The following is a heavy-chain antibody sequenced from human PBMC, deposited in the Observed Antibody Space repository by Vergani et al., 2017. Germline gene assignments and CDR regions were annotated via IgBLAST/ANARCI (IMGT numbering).Heavy chain of an antibody. CDR1: GYTFTGYY. Sequence: QVQLVQSGAEVKKPGASVKVSCKASGYTFTGYYMHWVRQAPGQGLEWMGWINPNSGGTNYAQKFQGRVTMTTDTSTSTAYMELRSLRSDDTAVYYCARAKQQQLVDFDYWGQGTLVTVSS. J-gene: IGHJ4*02. CDR2: INPNSGGT. D-gene: IGHD6-13*01. V-gene: IGHV1-2*02. CDR3: ARAKQQQLVDFDY.